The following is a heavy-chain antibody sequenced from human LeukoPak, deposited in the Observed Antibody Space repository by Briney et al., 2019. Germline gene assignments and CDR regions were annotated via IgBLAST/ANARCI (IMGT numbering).Heavy chain of an antibody. CDR3: ARYGHSPFFDY. Sequence: ASVKASCKASGYTFTNYHMNWVPQAPGQGLEWMGIINPSGGSTTNAQKFQGRVIMTRDMSTSTVYMELSSLRSEDTAVYFCARYGHSPFFDYWGQGTLVIVSS. CDR2: INPSGGST. J-gene: IGHJ4*02. D-gene: IGHD4-17*01. CDR1: GYTFTNYH. V-gene: IGHV1-46*01.